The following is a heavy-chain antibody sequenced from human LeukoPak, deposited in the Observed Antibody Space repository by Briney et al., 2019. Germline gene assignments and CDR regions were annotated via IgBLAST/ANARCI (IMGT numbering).Heavy chain of an antibody. Sequence: GGSLRLSCAASGFTFSSYWMSWVRQAPGKGLEWVANIKQDGSEKYYVDSVKGRFTISRDNAKNSLYLQMNSLRTEDTAVYYCARGRGSWYGVYFDYWGQGALVTVSS. CDR3: ARGRGSWYGVYFDY. CDR2: IKQDGSEK. J-gene: IGHJ4*02. CDR1: GFTFSSYW. V-gene: IGHV3-7*01. D-gene: IGHD6-13*01.